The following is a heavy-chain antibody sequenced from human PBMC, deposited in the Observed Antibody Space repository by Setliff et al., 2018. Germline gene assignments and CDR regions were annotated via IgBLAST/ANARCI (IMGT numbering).Heavy chain of an antibody. J-gene: IGHJ3*02. Sequence: PSETLSLTCVVSGDSINSGHYWGWIRQTPGKGLEWIGSMYHSRNTYYNPSLKSRVTILEDTSKNQFSLKLTSVTAADTAVYYCAGDAGDGYGVDAYAGGAFDIWGQGTVVTVSS. CDR1: GDSINSGHY. CDR2: MYHSRNT. D-gene: IGHD4-17*01. CDR3: AGDAGDGYGVDAYAGGAFDI. V-gene: IGHV4-38-2*02.